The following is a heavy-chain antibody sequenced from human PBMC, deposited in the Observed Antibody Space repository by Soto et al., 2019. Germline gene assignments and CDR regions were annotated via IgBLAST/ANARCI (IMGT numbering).Heavy chain of an antibody. Sequence: EVQLLESGGGLVQPGGYLRLSCAASGFTFSNYAVTWVRQAPGKGLEWVSTISGSGGSTYYADSVKGRFTISRDNSKNTLYLQMNSLRAEDTAVYYGAKDQGTSWYEIDYWGQGTLVTVPS. V-gene: IGHV3-23*01. D-gene: IGHD6-13*01. J-gene: IGHJ4*02. CDR2: ISGSGGST. CDR3: AKDQGTSWYEIDY. CDR1: GFTFSNYA.